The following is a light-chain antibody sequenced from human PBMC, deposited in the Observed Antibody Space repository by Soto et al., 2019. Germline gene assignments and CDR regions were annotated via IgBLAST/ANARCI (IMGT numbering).Light chain of an antibody. CDR1: QGVSNH. Sequence: EIVLTQSPATLSLSPGERATLSCGASQGVSNHLVWYQQKPGQAPRLLIYDASNRATGIPARFSGSGSGTDFTLTISSLEPEDFAVYYCQHRSNWPPDFGQGTRLEIK. V-gene: IGKV3-11*01. CDR2: DAS. J-gene: IGKJ5*01. CDR3: QHRSNWPPD.